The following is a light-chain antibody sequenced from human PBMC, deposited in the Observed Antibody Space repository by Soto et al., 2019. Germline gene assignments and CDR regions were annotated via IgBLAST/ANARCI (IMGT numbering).Light chain of an antibody. CDR3: QQYANYWT. J-gene: IGKJ1*01. CDR1: QSISNW. V-gene: IGKV1-5*01. CDR2: DAS. Sequence: DIQMTQSPSTLSASVGDRVTITCRASQSISNWLAWYQQKPGKAPKLLIYDASDLESGVPSRISGSGSGTEFTLTITSLQPDDFATYYCQQYANYWTFGQGTKVDIK.